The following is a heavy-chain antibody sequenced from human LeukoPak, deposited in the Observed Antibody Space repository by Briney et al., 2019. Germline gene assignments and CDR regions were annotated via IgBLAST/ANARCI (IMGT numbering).Heavy chain of an antibody. D-gene: IGHD2-8*01. CDR3: AKVGYCTNNCFRTHDH. J-gene: IGHJ4*02. V-gene: IGHV3-23*01. CDR1: GFTFSASV. Sequence: GGSLRLSCVASGFTFSASVMSWVRQAPGKGLEWVSAISGDTAVTYYAASVKGRFTISRDNYKNTVYLQMSSLRAEDTATYYCAKVGYCTNNCFRTHDHWGQGALVTVSS. CDR2: ISGDTAVT.